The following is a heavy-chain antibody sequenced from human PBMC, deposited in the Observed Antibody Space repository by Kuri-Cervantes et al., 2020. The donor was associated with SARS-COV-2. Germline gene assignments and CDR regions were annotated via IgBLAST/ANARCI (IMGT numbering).Heavy chain of an antibody. D-gene: IGHD3-9*01. CDR2: INHNGST. CDR3: ARGRRYSLPGGLDY. CDR1: CGSFSGYY. Sequence: SQTLSLTCAVYCGSFSGYYWSWIRQPPGKGLEWIGEINHNGSTNYNPSLKSRVTISVDTSKNQFSLKLSSVTAADTAVYYCARGRRYSLPGGLDYWGQGTLVTVSS. J-gene: IGHJ4*02. V-gene: IGHV4-34*01.